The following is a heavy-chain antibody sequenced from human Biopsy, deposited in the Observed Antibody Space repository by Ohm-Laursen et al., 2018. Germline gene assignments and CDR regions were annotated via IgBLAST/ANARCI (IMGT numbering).Heavy chain of an antibody. CDR3: ARVFCTSTTCYGLLDN. D-gene: IGHD2/OR15-2a*01. CDR1: GYTFTSYD. J-gene: IGHJ4*02. V-gene: IGHV1-18*01. CDR2: ISPYNDKI. Sequence: GASVKVSCKASGYTFTSYDISWVRQAPGQGLEWMGWISPYNDKISYPPKLQDRVTMTADTSTNTAHMELRSLRSDDTAVYYCARVFCTSTTCYGLLDNWGQGTVVTVSS.